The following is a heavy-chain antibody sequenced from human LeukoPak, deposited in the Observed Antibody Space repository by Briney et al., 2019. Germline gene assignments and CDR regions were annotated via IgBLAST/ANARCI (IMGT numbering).Heavy chain of an antibody. CDR3: ARARLQWEVRYPRFDS. Sequence: GRSLRLSCSASGFAFSTYAMHWVRQAPGKGLEWVAVISYDGSYKDYGDPVKGRFTLSRDNSKSTVFLEMSSLRAEDAAVYHCARARLQWEVRYPRFDSWGQGTLVTVSS. D-gene: IGHD1-26*01. J-gene: IGHJ4*02. CDR2: ISYDGSYK. CDR1: GFAFSTYA. V-gene: IGHV3-30*03.